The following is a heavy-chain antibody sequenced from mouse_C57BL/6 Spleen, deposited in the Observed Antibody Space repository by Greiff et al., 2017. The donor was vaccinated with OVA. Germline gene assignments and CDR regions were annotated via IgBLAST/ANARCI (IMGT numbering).Heavy chain of an antibody. CDR1: GYTFTSYW. CDR3: ARGDSSGYTDY. D-gene: IGHD3-2*02. CDR2: IHPNSGST. J-gene: IGHJ2*01. Sequence: QVQLQQPGAELVKPGASVKLSCKASGYTFTSYWMHWVKQRPGQGLEWIGMIHPNSGSTNYNEKFKSKATLTVDKSSSTAYMQLSGLTSEDSAVYYCARGDSSGYTDYWGQGTTLTVSS. V-gene: IGHV1-64*01.